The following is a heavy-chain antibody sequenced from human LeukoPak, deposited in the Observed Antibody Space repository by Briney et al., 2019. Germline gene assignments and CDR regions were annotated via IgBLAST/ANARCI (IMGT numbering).Heavy chain of an antibody. CDR2: ISYDGSNK. CDR1: GFTFSSYG. V-gene: IGHV3-30*18. D-gene: IGHD4-23*01. CDR3: AKTSDYGGNSFMALSIDY. J-gene: IGHJ4*02. Sequence: GGSLRLSCAASGFTFSSYGMHWVRQAPGKGLEWVAVISYDGSNKYYADSVKGRFTISRDNSKNTLYLQMNSLRAEDTAVYYCAKTSDYGGNSFMALSIDYWGQGTLVTVSS.